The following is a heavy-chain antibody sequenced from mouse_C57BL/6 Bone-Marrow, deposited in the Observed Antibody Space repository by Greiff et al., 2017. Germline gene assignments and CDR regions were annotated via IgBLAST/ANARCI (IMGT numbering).Heavy chain of an antibody. J-gene: IGHJ1*03. Sequence: EVKLQESGPGLVKPSQTVFLTCTVTGISITTRNYRWSWIRQFPGNKLEWIGYIYYSGTITYNPSLTSRTTIPRDTPKNQFFLEMNSLTAEDTATYYCARAPNYDGSSDGYFDVWGTGTTVTVSS. V-gene: IGHV3-5*01. D-gene: IGHD1-1*01. CDR2: IYYSGTI. CDR3: ARAPNYDGSSDGYFDV. CDR1: GISITTRNYR.